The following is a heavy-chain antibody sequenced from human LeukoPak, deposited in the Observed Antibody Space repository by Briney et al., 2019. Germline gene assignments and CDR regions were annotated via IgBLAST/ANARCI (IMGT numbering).Heavy chain of an antibody. J-gene: IGHJ3*02. CDR2: IIPRLSTS. CDR1: GGTFSAYG. V-gene: IGHV1-69*11. Sequence: SVKVSCXASGGTFSAYGISWVRQARGQGLEWMGRIIPRLSTSNYAQKFQGRVTITTDESTSTAYMELSSLRSEATAVYSCARDPHSGYDGLFDAFDIWGQGTMGTVSS. D-gene: IGHD5-12*01. CDR3: ARDPHSGYDGLFDAFDI.